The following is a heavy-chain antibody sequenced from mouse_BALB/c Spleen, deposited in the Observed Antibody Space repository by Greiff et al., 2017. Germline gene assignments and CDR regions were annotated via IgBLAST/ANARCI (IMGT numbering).Heavy chain of an antibody. J-gene: IGHJ3*01. Sequence: EVMLVESGGGLVKPGGSLKLSCAASGFTFSSYAMSWVRQTPEKRLEWVASISSGGSTYYPDSVKGRFTISRDNARNILYLQMSSLRSEDTAMYYCARVGYGNYEGVYWGQGTLVTVSA. CDR1: GFTFSSYA. CDR3: ARVGYGNYEGVY. V-gene: IGHV5-6-5*01. D-gene: IGHD2-10*02. CDR2: ISSGGST.